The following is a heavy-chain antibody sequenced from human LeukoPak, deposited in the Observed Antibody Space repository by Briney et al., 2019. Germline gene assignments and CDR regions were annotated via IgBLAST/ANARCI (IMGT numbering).Heavy chain of an antibody. CDR1: GLTFSSSW. V-gene: IGHV3-7*01. D-gene: IGHD2-2*01. J-gene: IGHJ6*02. CDR3: ARDIVVVPASGGYYYYYGMDV. Sequence: GGSLRLSCAVSGLTFSSSWMDWVRQAPGKGLEWVASINPDGIKRYSADSVKGRFTISRDNARNSLYLQMNSLRAEDTAVYYCARDIVVVPASGGYYYYYGMDVWGQGTTVTVSS. CDR2: INPDGIKR.